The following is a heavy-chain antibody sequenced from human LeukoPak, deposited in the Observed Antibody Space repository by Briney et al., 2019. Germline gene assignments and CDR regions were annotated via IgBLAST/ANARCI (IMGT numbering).Heavy chain of an antibody. CDR2: ISASGGHT. D-gene: IGHD4-17*01. J-gene: IGHJ3*02. CDR1: GFTFRSYA. CDR3: ARVGDNDAFDI. V-gene: IGHV3-64*01. Sequence: GGSLRLSCAASGFTFRSYAMHWVRQAPGKGLEYVSAISASGGHTYYANSVKGRFTISRDNSKNTLYLQMGSLRAEDMAVYYCARVGDNDAFDIWGRGTMVTVSP.